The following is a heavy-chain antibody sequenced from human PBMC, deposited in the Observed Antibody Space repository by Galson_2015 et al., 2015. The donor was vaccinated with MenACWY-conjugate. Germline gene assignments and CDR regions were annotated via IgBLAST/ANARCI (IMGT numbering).Heavy chain of an antibody. CDR2: IYWGGGK. D-gene: IGHD3-16*01. J-gene: IGHJ3*01. CDR1: GFSLTTSGVG. CDR3: VHIVITYGGLSGDDAFDV. Sequence: PALVKPTQTLTLPCTFSGFSLTTSGVGVGWIRQPPGKALEWLAIIYWGGGKRYSPSLRTRLAITKDTSRNQVVFTMANMGPVDTATYYCVHIVITYGGLSGDDAFDVWGLGTVVTVSS. V-gene: IGHV2-5*02.